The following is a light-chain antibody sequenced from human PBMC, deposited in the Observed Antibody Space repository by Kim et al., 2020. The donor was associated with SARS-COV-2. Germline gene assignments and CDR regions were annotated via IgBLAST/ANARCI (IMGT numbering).Light chain of an antibody. CDR2: YDS. J-gene: IGLJ2*01. V-gene: IGLV3-21*04. Sequence: SYELTQPPSVSVAPGKTARITCGGNNIGSKSVHWYQQKPGQAPVLGIYYDSDRPSGIPERFSGSNSGNTATLTISRVEAGDEADYYCQVWDSPVFGGGTQLTVL. CDR1: NIGSKS. CDR3: QVWDSPV.